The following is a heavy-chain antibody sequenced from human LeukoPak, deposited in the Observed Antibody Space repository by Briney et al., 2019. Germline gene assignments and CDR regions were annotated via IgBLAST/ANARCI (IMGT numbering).Heavy chain of an antibody. CDR2: ISGSGGST. CDR1: GFTFSSYA. J-gene: IGHJ4*02. CDR3: ATPPTVTRNY. D-gene: IGHD4-17*01. Sequence: GGSLRLSCAASGFTFSSYAMSWVRQAPGKGLEWVSAISGSGGSTYYADSVRGRFTISRDNSKNTLYLQMDSLRAEDTAVYYCATPPTVTRNYWGQGTLVTVSS. V-gene: IGHV3-23*01.